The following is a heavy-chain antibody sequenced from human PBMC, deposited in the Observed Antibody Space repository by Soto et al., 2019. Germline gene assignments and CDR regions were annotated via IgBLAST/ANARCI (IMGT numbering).Heavy chain of an antibody. J-gene: IGHJ4*02. D-gene: IGHD2-8*01. Sequence: PSETLSLTCTVSGGSISSGDYYWSWIRQPPGKGLEWIGYIYYSGSTYYNPSLKSRVTISVDTSKNLFSLKLSSVTAADTAVYYCARDSRYCTNGVCYKFLDYWGQGTLVTVS. V-gene: IGHV4-30-4*01. CDR2: IYYSGST. CDR3: ARDSRYCTNGVCYKFLDY. CDR1: GGSISSGDYY.